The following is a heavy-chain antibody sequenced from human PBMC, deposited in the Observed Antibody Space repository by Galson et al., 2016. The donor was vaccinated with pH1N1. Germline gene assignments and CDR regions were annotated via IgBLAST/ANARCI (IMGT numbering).Heavy chain of an antibody. CDR2: IKHDGSQK. J-gene: IGHJ4*02. D-gene: IGHD4/OR15-4a*01. Sequence: LEWVANIKHDGSQKYYVDSVKGRFTISRDNAKNSLYLQMNSLRAEDTAVYYCVRAVGAVEAFWGQGTLVTVSS. CDR3: VRAVGAVEAF. V-gene: IGHV3-7*01.